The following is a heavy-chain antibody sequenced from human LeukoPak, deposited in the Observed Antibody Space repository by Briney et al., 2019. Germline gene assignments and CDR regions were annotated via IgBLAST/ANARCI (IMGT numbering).Heavy chain of an antibody. CDR3: ARRGSITVFGVATTNWFDP. CDR2: INHSGST. Sequence: SETLSLTCAVYGGSFSGYYWSWIRQPPGKGLEWIGEINHSGSTNYNPSLKSRVTISVDTSKNQFSLKLSSVTAADTAVYYCARRGSITVFGVATTNWFDPWGQGTLVTVSS. V-gene: IGHV4-34*01. CDR1: GGSFSGYY. J-gene: IGHJ5*02. D-gene: IGHD3-3*01.